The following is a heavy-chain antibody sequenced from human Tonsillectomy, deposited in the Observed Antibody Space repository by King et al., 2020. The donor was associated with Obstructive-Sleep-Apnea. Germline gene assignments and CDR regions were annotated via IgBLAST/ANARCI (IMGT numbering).Heavy chain of an antibody. CDR2: IYHSGST. CDR3: ARVSVGDSNDAFDI. D-gene: IGHD4-17*01. CDR1: GGSISSSNW. Sequence: QLQESGPGLVKPSGTLSLTCAVSGGSISSSNWWSWVRQPPGKGLEWIGEIYHSGSTNYNPSLKSRVTISVDKSKNQFSLKRSSGTAADTAVYYCARVSVGDSNDAFDIWGQGTMVTVSS. J-gene: IGHJ3*02. V-gene: IGHV4-4*02.